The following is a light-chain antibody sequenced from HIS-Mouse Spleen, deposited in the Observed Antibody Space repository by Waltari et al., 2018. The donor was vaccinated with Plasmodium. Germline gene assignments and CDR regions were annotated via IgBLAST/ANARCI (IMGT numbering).Light chain of an antibody. CDR2: AAS. CDR1: QSISNY. V-gene: IGKV1-39*01. Sequence: DLQMTQSPSSLSASVGDRVTITCRASQSISNYLNWYQQKPGKAPKLLIYAASSLQSGVPSRFSGSGSGTDFTLTISSLQPEDFATYYCQQSYSTWTFGQGTKVEIK. CDR3: QQSYSTWT. J-gene: IGKJ1*01.